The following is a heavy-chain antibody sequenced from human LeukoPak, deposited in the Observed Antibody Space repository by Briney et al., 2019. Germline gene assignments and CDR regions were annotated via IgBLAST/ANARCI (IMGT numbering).Heavy chain of an antibody. D-gene: IGHD5-18*01. CDR2: IYHSGST. Sequence: PSETLSLTCAVSGGSISSSNWWSWVRQPPGKGLEWIGEIYHSGSTNYNPSLKSRVTISVDKSKNQFSLKLSSVTAADTAVYYCARDLGHGTAMVKDDAFDIWGQGTMVTASS. J-gene: IGHJ3*02. V-gene: IGHV4-4*02. CDR1: GGSISSSNW. CDR3: ARDLGHGTAMVKDDAFDI.